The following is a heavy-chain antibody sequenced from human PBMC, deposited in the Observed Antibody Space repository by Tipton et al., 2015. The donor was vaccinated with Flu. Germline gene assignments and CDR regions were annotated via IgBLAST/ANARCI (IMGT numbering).Heavy chain of an antibody. V-gene: IGHV1-46*01. CDR3: ARGSYGDLIDS. CDR1: GYTFTTYH. J-gene: IGHJ4*02. Sequence: AEVKKPGASVKISCKSAGYTFTTYHMHWVRQAPGQGLEWMGIITPSGGSTFYSQKFQGRVTMTRDTSTSTDYMELSSLRSEDTAVYYCARGSYGDLIDSWGQGTLVTVSS. D-gene: IGHD5-18*01. CDR2: ITPSGGST.